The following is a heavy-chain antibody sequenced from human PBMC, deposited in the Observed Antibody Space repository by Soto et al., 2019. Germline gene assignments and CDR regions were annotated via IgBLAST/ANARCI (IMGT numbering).Heavy chain of an antibody. CDR3: AHSGDCTHGVCAPRPLDY. CDR2: IYWDDDK. J-gene: IGHJ4*02. Sequence: QITLKESGPTLVKPTQTLTLTCTFSGFSLSTSGVGVGWIRQPPGKALEWLALIYWDDDKRYSPSLKSRLTIHKDPSKSQLVLTITNMDPVDTATYYCAHSGDCTHGVCAPRPLDYWGQGPLVTVSS. D-gene: IGHD2-8*01. CDR1: GFSLSTSGVG. V-gene: IGHV2-5*02.